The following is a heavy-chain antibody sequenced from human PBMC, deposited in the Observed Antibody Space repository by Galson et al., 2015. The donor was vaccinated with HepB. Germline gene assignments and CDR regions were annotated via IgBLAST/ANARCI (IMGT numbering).Heavy chain of an antibody. V-gene: IGHV4-4*02. J-gene: IGHJ4*02. CDR2: IHHSGST. Sequence: SETLSLTCAVSGGSISTTNWWSWVRQSPGKGLEWIGEIHHSGSTNYNPSLKSRVTISVDKSKNQFSVRLTSVTAADTAVYYCARVFKGCFDYWGQGTLVTVPS. CDR1: GGSISTTNW. CDR3: ARVFKGCFDY.